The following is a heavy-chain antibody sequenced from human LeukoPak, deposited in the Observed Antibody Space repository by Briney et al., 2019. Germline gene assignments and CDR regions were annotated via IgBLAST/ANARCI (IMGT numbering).Heavy chain of an antibody. J-gene: IGHJ4*02. D-gene: IGHD3-10*01. CDR3: ARDSGGGSGSYYRYFDY. Sequence: KPSETLSLTCSVSGGSISSGYYYWTWIRQPAGKGLEYIGHIYASGSTNYNPSLKSRVTISIDTSKNQFSLKLTSMTAADTAVYYCARDSGGGSGSYYRYFDYWGQGTLVTVSS. CDR1: GGSISSGYYY. CDR2: IYASGST. V-gene: IGHV4-61*09.